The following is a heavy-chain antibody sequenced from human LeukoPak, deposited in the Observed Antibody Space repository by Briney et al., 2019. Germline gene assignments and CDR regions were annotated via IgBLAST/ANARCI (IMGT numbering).Heavy chain of an antibody. V-gene: IGHV4-59*08. CDR2: IYHSGNT. Sequence: SETLSLTCNVSGDSITDYYWSWIRQPPGKGLEWIGFIYHSGNTNYNPSLASRVTLSLDTSKTQLSLRLTSVTAADTAVYYCASAQLGTYYFDYWGQGTLVTVSS. D-gene: IGHD6-13*01. CDR3: ASAQLGTYYFDY. J-gene: IGHJ4*02. CDR1: GDSITDYY.